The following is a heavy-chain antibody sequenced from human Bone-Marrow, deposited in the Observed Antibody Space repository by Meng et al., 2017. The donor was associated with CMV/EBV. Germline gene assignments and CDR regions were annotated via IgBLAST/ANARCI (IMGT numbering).Heavy chain of an antibody. CDR2: ISSSSSYI. Sequence: GGSLRLSCAASGFTFSSYSMNWVRQAPGKGLEWVSSISSSSSYIYYADSVKGRFTISRDNAKNSLYLQMNSLRAEDTAVYYCARDRAEYSSGWYGGANWFDPWGHGTLVTVSS. J-gene: IGHJ5*02. D-gene: IGHD6-19*01. CDR3: ARDRAEYSSGWYGGANWFDP. V-gene: IGHV3-21*01. CDR1: GFTFSSYS.